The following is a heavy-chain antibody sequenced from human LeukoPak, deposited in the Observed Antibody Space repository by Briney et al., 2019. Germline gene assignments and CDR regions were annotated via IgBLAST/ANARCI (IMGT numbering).Heavy chain of an antibody. CDR1: GYRFTSYW. CDR2: IDPSDSYT. Sequence: PGESLKISCKGSGYRFTSYWISWVRQMPGKGLEWMGRIDPSDSYTNYSPSFQGHVTISADKSISTAYLQWSSLKASDTTMYYCARRNYDFWSGYSDDYWGQGTLVTVSS. V-gene: IGHV5-10-1*01. CDR3: ARRNYDFWSGYSDDY. D-gene: IGHD3-3*01. J-gene: IGHJ4*02.